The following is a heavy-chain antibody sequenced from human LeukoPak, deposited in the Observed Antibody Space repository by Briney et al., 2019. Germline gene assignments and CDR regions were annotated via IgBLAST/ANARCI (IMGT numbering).Heavy chain of an antibody. D-gene: IGHD3-10*02. J-gene: IGHJ6*04. CDR3: AELGITMIGGV. V-gene: IGHV3-20*04. CDR2: INWNGGST. Sequence: PGGSLRLSCAASGFTFDDYGMSWVRQAPGKGLEWVSGINWNGGSTGYTDSVKGRFTISRDNAKNSLYLQMNSLRAEDTAVYYCAELGITMIGGVWGKGTTVTISS. CDR1: GFTFDDYG.